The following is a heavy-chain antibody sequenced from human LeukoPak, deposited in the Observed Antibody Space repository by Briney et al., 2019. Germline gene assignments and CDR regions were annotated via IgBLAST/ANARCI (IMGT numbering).Heavy chain of an antibody. D-gene: IGHD1-26*01. CDR2: INLDGTEK. CDR3: ARDNVGSTPFDY. Sequence: GGSLRLSCAASRFTFSYFWMSWVSQAPGKGLEWVANINLDGTEKHYVDSVKGRFTISRDNARKSLYLQMNSLRAEDTAVYYCARDNVGSTPFDYWGQGTLVTVSS. J-gene: IGHJ4*02. V-gene: IGHV3-7*05. CDR1: RFTFSYFW.